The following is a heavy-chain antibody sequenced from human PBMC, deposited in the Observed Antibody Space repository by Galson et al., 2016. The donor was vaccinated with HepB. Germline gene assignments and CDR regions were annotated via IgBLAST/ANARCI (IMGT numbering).Heavy chain of an antibody. CDR2: ISSSGTTI. D-gene: IGHD3-9*01. CDR3: AREPVRLDDLLTGPPKNPDY. CDR1: GFTFSRYE. Sequence: SLRLSCAASGFTFSRYEINWVRQAPGKGPEWVSYISSSGTTIYDAASVKGRFTISRDNAKNSLYLQMNSLRAEDTAVYYCAREPVRLDDLLTGPPKNPDYWGQGTLVTVSS. V-gene: IGHV3-48*03. J-gene: IGHJ4*02.